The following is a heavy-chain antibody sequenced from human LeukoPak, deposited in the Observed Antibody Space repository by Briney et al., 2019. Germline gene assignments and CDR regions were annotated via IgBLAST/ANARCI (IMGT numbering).Heavy chain of an antibody. D-gene: IGHD6-19*01. CDR2: IYSGGST. J-gene: IGHJ4*02. V-gene: IGHV3-53*01. CDR1: GFTVSSNY. Sequence: GGSLRLSCAASGFTVSSNYMSWVRQAPGKGLEWVSVIYSGGSTYYAESVKGRLTISRDNSKNTLYLQMNSLRAEDTAVYYCAREDSSIPHPTLLHWGQGTLVTVSS. CDR3: AREDSSIPHPTLLH.